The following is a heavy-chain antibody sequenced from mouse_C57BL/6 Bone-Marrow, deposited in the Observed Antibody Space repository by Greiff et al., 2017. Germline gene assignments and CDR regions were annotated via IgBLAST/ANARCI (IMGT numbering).Heavy chain of an antibody. J-gene: IGHJ2*01. CDR1: GFSLTSYA. D-gene: IGHD1-1*01. V-gene: IGHV2-9-1*01. CDR3: ARNVRYYGSSPYCFDY. CDR2: IWPGGGT. Sequence: VKLMESGPGLVAPSQRLSITCTVSGFSLTSYAISWVRQPPGKGLEWLGVIWPGGGTNYTSALTSRQSISKDNSKSQVFLKMNSLQTDDTSRYYCARNVRYYGSSPYCFDYWGQGTTLTVSS.